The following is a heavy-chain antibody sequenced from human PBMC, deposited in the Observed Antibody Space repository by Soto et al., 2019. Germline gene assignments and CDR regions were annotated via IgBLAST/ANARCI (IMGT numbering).Heavy chain of an antibody. D-gene: IGHD3-10*01. CDR2: IYYSGST. V-gene: IGHV4-59*01. Sequence: AXETLSVSWPVAGGSINSYFWGWIRQSPGKGLEWIGHIYYSGSTSYSPSLKSRVSISVDTSKNQFSLEVHSVTAADTAVYYCARAGTNMVQFDYWGQGTLVTVSS. J-gene: IGHJ4*02. CDR3: ARAGTNMVQFDY. CDR1: GGSINSYF.